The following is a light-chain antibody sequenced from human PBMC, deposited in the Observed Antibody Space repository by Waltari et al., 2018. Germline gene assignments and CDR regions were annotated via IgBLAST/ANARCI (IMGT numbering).Light chain of an antibody. CDR1: SSKRGTNQ. CDR2: ENS. Sequence: QYVLTHPPSVSAAQGQEATFSSSGSSSKRGTNQVFWYQHLPVAAPKLVIYENSLRPSGIPDRFSGSKSGTSATLDITGLQTGDEAAYYCGTWDNSLSGKVFGGGTKLTVL. CDR3: GTWDNSLSGKV. J-gene: IGLJ2*01. V-gene: IGLV1-51*01.